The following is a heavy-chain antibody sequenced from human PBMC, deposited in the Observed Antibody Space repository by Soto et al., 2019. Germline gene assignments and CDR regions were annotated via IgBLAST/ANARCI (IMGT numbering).Heavy chain of an antibody. CDR2: IYYSGST. CDR3: ARFKSYDKLSGQYFGTLDI. Sequence: SETLSLTCTVSGGSISSYYWSWIRQPPGKGLEWIGYIYYSGSTNYNPSLKSRVTISVDTSQNQFFLKLSSVTAADTAVYYCARFKSYDKLSGQYFGTLDIWGQGTMVTVSS. J-gene: IGHJ3*02. V-gene: IGHV4-59*12. CDR1: GGSISSYY. D-gene: IGHD3-9*01.